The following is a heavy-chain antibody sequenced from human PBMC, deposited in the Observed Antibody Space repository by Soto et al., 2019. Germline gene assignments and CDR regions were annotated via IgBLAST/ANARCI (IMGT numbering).Heavy chain of an antibody. V-gene: IGHV4-39*01. CDR3: ERLKHWVAASGCGFDP. CDR1: VGSITSSTFY. J-gene: IGHJ5*02. CDR2: IYYSGST. D-gene: IGHD6-13*01. Sequence: SETMSLTCAVSVGSITSSTFYWVSIRQPPGKGLEWIGSIYYSGSTYYNPTLKSRVTISVDTSKNQCSLKLISVAPTDTAVYYSERLKHWVAASGCGFDPWGQGALVT.